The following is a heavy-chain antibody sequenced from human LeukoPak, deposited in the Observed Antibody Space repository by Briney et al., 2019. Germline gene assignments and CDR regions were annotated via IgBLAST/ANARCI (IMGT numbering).Heavy chain of an antibody. J-gene: IGHJ4*02. Sequence: SETLSLTCAVYGGSFSGYYWSWIRQPPGKGLEWIGEINHSGSTNYNPSLKSRVTISVDTSKNQFSLKLSSVTAADTAVYYCAREQDSSSSYFDYWGQGTLVTVSS. CDR1: GGSFSGYY. CDR3: AREQDSSSSYFDY. CDR2: INHSGST. D-gene: IGHD6-13*01. V-gene: IGHV4-34*01.